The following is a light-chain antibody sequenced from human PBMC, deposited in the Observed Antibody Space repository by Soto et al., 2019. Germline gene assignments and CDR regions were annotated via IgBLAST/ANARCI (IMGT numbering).Light chain of an antibody. V-gene: IGKV1-12*01. CDR3: QQANSFPLA. CDR2: SAS. CDR1: RGISTW. J-gene: IGKJ4*01. Sequence: DIQMTQSPSSVSASVGDRVNITCRASRGISTWLGWYQQKAGKAPKLLVYSASSLQSGVSSRFTGSGSGTDFTLTISSLQPEDSATYYCQQANSFPLAFGGGTKVEIK.